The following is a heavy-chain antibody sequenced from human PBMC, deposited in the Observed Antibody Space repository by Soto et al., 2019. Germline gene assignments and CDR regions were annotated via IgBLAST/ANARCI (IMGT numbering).Heavy chain of an antibody. V-gene: IGHV1-24*01. J-gene: IGHJ4*02. CDR2: FDPEDGET. D-gene: IGHD5-12*01. Sequence: ASVKVSCKVSGYTLTELSMHWVRQAPGKGLEWMGGFDPEDGETIYAQKFQGRVTMTEDTSTDTAYMELSSLRSEDTAVYYCATASPLYSGYAYDYWGQGTLVTVSS. CDR1: GYTLTELS. CDR3: ATASPLYSGYAYDY.